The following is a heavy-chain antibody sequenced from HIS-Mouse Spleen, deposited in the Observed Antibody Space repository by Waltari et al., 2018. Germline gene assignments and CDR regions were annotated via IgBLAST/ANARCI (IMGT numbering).Heavy chain of an antibody. V-gene: IGHV4-39*07. CDR1: GGSISSSSYY. CDR3: AREIPYSSSWYDWYFDL. CDR2: ISYSGST. J-gene: IGHJ2*01. D-gene: IGHD6-13*01. Sequence: QLQLQESGPGLVKPSETLSLTCTVSGGSISSSSYYWGWIRQPPGKGLEWIGSISYSGSTSSNPTRKSRGTISVDTSKNQFSLKLSSVTAADTAVYYCAREIPYSSSWYDWYFDLWGRGTLVTVSS.